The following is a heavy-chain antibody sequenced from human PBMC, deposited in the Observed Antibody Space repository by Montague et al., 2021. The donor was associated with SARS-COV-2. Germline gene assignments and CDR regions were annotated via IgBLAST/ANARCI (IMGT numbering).Heavy chain of an antibody. D-gene: IGHD2-8*01. Sequence: SETLSLTCTVSGVSVTDYYWSWIRQPPGKGLEWVGDVLYNKGTNFNPSLKSRVAISVDTSKNQFSLRLTSVTAADTAVYYCVNHRRYDGLNGPLDFWGQGTMVTVSS. CDR2: VLYNKGT. J-gene: IGHJ4*02. CDR3: VNHRRYDGLNGPLDF. V-gene: IGHV4-59*08. CDR1: GVSVTDYY.